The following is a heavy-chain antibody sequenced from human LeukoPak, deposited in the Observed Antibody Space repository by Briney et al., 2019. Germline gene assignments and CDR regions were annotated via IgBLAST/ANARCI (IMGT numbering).Heavy chain of an antibody. CDR2: IYYSGST. V-gene: IGHV4-39*07. J-gene: IGHJ2*01. D-gene: IGHD4-23*01. Sequence: PSETLSLTCTVSGGSISSSSYYWGWIRQPPGKGLEWIGSIYYSGSTYYNPSLKSRVTISVDTSKNQFSLKLSSVTAADAAVYYCAAPKHGVTTLGPWGRGTLVTVSS. CDR1: GGSISSSSYY. CDR3: AAPKHGVTTLGP.